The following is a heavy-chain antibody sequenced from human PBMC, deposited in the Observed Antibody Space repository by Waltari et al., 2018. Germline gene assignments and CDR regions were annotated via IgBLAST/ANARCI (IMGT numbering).Heavy chain of an antibody. CDR2: IKQDGSEK. CDR1: GFTFSSCW. Sequence: EVQLVESGGGLVQPGGSLRLSCAASGFTFSSCWMIWVRPAPGKGLEWVANIKQDGSEKYYVDSVKGRFTISRDNAKNSLYLQMNSLRAEDTAVYYCAREWGEFVVVVAATSRGAFDIWGQGTMVTVSS. CDR3: AREWGEFVVVVAATSRGAFDI. J-gene: IGHJ3*02. V-gene: IGHV3-7*01. D-gene: IGHD2-15*01.